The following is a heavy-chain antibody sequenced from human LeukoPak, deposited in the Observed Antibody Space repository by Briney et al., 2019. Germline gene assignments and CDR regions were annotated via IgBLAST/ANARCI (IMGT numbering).Heavy chain of an antibody. D-gene: IGHD1-7*01. CDR3: ARDVADWNYPIYYYYMYV. J-gene: IGHJ6*03. CDR1: GFTFSSYW. Sequence: PGGSLRLSCAASGFTFSSYWMRWVRQAPGKGLEWVANIKQDGSEKYYVDSVKGRFTISRDNAKNSLYLQMNSLRAEDTAVYYCARDVADWNYPIYYYYMYVWGKGTTVTVSS. V-gene: IGHV3-7*01. CDR2: IKQDGSEK.